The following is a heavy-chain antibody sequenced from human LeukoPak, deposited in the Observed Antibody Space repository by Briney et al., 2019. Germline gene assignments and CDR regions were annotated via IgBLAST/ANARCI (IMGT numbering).Heavy chain of an antibody. CDR1: GYTFTSYG. V-gene: IGHV1-18*01. Sequence: ASVKVSCKASGYTFTSYGISWVRQAPGQELEWMGWISAYNGNTNYAQKLQGRVTMTTDTSTSTAYMELRSLRSDDTAVYYCARETYYYGSGSYDFDYWGQGTLVTVSS. CDR2: ISAYNGNT. J-gene: IGHJ4*02. CDR3: ARETYYYGSGSYDFDY. D-gene: IGHD3-10*01.